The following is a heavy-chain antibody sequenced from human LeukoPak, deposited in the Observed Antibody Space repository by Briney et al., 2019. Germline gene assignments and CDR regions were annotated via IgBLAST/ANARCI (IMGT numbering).Heavy chain of an antibody. V-gene: IGHV4-34*01. CDR1: GGSFSGYY. J-gene: IGHJ2*01. Sequence: PSETLSDPRSVYGGSFSGYYWSWIRQPPGKGLEWIGEINHSGSTNYNPSLKSRVTISVDTSKNQCSLKLSSVTAADTAVYYCARDQSTSITIFGVVTLKHWYFDLWGRGTLVAHSS. CDR3: ARDQSTSITIFGVVTLKHWYFDL. CDR2: INHSGST. D-gene: IGHD3-3*01.